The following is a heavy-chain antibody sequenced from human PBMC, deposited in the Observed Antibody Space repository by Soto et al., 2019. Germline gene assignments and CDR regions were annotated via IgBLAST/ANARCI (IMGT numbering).Heavy chain of an antibody. D-gene: IGHD4-17*01. CDR1: GGSISTGGYY. J-gene: IGHJ4*02. CDR2: IYYSGST. CDR3: ARGLSVTLFEN. V-gene: IGHV4-31*03. Sequence: QVQLQESGPGLVKPSQTLSLTCTVSGGSISTGGYYWTWIREHPGKGLEWIGYIYYSGSTYNTPSVKRRVTISVDTSNNQFSLKLSSVTAAETAVYYCARGLSVTLFENWGQGTLVTVSS.